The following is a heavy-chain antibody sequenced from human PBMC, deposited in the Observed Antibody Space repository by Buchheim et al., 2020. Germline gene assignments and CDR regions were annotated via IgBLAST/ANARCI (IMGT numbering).Heavy chain of an antibody. CDR1: GFNFSTYH. V-gene: IGHV3-48*02. D-gene: IGHD6-13*01. CDR3: TTDHPGVTAAGASDN. CDR2: IGSRSSII. Sequence: EVQLVESGGGLVQPGGSLRLSCAGSGFNFSTYHMNWVRQAPGKGLEWVSYIGSRSSIIYYADSVKGRFTISRDNAKNSLYLQMNSQRDEDTALYYCTTDHPGVTAAGASDNWGQGTL. J-gene: IGHJ4*02.